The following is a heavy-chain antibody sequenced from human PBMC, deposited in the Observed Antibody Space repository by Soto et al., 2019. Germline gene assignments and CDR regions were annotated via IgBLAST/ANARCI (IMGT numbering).Heavy chain of an antibody. J-gene: IGHJ3*02. CDR1: GFTFTSSA. D-gene: IGHD3-3*01. V-gene: IGHV1-58*01. Sequence: SVKVSCKASGFTFTSSAVQWVRQARGQRLEWIGWIVVGSGNTDYAQKFQERVTITRDMSTSTAYMELSSLRSEDTAVYYCAADYKVDYDFWSGYRPNAFDIWGQGTMVTVSS. CDR3: AADYKVDYDFWSGYRPNAFDI. CDR2: IVVGSGNT.